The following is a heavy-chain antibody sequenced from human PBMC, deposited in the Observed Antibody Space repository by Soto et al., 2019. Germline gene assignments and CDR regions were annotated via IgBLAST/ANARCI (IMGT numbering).Heavy chain of an antibody. V-gene: IGHV4-30-4*01. CDR2: SSSSGNT. CDR3: AGGSDVLARGATFFDY. D-gene: IGHD3-10*01. J-gene: IGHJ4*02. CDR1: GGSISNSDYF. Sequence: QVPLQESGPGLVKPLQTLSLTCTVSGGSISNSDYFWSWIRQSPGKVLECIGYSSSSGNTYYNPSLNSRATLSVDTYKNQSSLGLISVTVEDTAVYYCAGGSDVLARGATFFDYLGQGTLVTVSS.